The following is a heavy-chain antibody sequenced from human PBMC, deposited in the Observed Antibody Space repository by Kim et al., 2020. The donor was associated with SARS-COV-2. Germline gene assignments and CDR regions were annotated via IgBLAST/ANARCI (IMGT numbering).Heavy chain of an antibody. CDR2: IYYSGST. Sequence: ETLSLTCTVSGGSISSYYWSWIRQPPGKGLEWIGYIYYSGSTNYNPSLKSRVTISVDTSKNQFSLKLSSVTAADTAVYYCARDVGGYDSSGYMDYWGQGTLVTVSS. CDR3: ARDVGGYDSSGYMDY. J-gene: IGHJ4*02. D-gene: IGHD3-22*01. V-gene: IGHV4-59*01. CDR1: GGSISSYY.